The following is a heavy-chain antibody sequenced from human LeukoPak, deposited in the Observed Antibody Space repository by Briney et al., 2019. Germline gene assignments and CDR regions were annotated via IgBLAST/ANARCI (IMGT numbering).Heavy chain of an antibody. Sequence: SETLSLTCTVSGGSISSGDYYWSWIRQPPGKGLEWIGYIYYSGSTYYNPSLKSRVTISVDTSKNQFSLKLSSVTAADTAVYYCARGYPGSEQQLVEPHYFDYWGQGTLVTVSS. D-gene: IGHD6-13*01. CDR3: ARGYPGSEQQLVEPHYFDY. V-gene: IGHV4-30-4*01. CDR1: GGSISSGDYY. J-gene: IGHJ4*02. CDR2: IYYSGST.